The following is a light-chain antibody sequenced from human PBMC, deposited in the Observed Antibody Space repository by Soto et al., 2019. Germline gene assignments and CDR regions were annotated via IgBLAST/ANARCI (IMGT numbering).Light chain of an antibody. Sequence: QSVLTQSPSVSGAPRQSVNISFSGNNSNIGSNAVHWYQQLPGKAPKLLMYYNDMLPSGVSDRFSGSKSGTSASLAISGLQSEDEGDYYCATWDDRLTAWVFGGGTQLTVL. CDR2: YND. CDR1: NSNIGSNA. CDR3: ATWDDRLTAWV. J-gene: IGLJ3*02. V-gene: IGLV1-36*01.